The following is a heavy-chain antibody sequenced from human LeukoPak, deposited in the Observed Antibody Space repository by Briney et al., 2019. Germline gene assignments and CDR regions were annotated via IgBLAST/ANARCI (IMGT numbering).Heavy chain of an antibody. J-gene: IGHJ4*02. D-gene: IGHD6-19*01. Sequence: GGSLRLSCAASGFTFSSFAMHWVRQAPGKGLEWVTLISYDGSKKYYADSVKGRFTISRDNSKDTLFLQMNSLRSEDTAVYYCAKEGIAVAGTGYFDYWGQGTLVTVSS. CDR3: AKEGIAVAGTGYFDY. CDR1: GFTFSSFA. V-gene: IGHV3-30*04. CDR2: ISYDGSKK.